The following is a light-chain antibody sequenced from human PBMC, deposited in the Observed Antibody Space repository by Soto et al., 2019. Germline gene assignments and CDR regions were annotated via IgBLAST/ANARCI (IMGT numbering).Light chain of an antibody. CDR1: QSIDNNH. CDR2: DAS. V-gene: IGKV3-11*01. J-gene: IGKJ5*01. Sequence: EIVLTQSPGTLSLSPGERVTLSCRASQSIDNNHLAWYQQKPGQAPRLLIYDASNRATGIPARFSDSGSGTDFTLTISILEPEDFAVYCCQQRSNSPTTFGQGTLLEI. CDR3: QQRSNSPTT.